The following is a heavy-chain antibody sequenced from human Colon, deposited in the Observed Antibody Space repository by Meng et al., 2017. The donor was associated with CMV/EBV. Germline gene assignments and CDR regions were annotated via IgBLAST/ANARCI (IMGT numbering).Heavy chain of an antibody. CDR1: GGTFSSYS. Sequence: SVKVSCKASGGTFSSYSISWVRQAPGQGLEWMGRIIPIIDIANYAQKFQDKVTITADKSTGTAYMELNSLRSENTAMYYCARDPSIGFYGPSPYFDYWGQGTLVTVSS. CDR2: IIPIIDIA. J-gene: IGHJ4*02. V-gene: IGHV1-69*04. D-gene: IGHD2/OR15-2a*01. CDR3: ARDPSIGFYGPSPYFDY.